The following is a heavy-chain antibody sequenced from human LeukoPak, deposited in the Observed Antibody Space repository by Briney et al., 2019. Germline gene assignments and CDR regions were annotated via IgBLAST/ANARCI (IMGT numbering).Heavy chain of an antibody. D-gene: IGHD1-1*01. CDR2: IYHSGSP. V-gene: IGHV4-4*02. J-gene: IGHJ4*02. Sequence: PSQTLSLTCAVSGGSISSNNWWGWVRQPPGKGLEWIGEIYHSGSPNYNPSLKSRVTISVDKSRNHFSLNLSSVTAADTAVYYCARVNINNWHSCDYWGQGTLVTVSS. CDR1: GGSISSNNW. CDR3: ARVNINNWHSCDY.